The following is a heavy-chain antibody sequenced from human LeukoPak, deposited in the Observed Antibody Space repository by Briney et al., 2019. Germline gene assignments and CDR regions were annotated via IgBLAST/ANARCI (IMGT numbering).Heavy chain of an antibody. V-gene: IGHV3-23*01. J-gene: IGHJ4*02. CDR3: AKSGSYWYYFDY. D-gene: IGHD3-10*01. CDR2: ITISGGST. CDR1: GFTFSSYG. Sequence: GGSLRLSCAASGFTFSSYGMSWVRQAPGKGLEWVSSITISGGSTYYADSVKGRFTISRDNSKNTLFLQMNSLRAEDTAVYYCAKSGSYWYYFDYWGQGTLVTVSS.